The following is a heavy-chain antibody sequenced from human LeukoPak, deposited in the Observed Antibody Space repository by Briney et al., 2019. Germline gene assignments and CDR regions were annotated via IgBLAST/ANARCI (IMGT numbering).Heavy chain of an antibody. CDR2: IIPIFGTA. CDR1: GGTFSSYA. V-gene: IGHV1-69*05. J-gene: IGHJ3*02. D-gene: IGHD1-26*01. Sequence: SVKVSCKASGGTFSSYAISWVRQAPGQGLEWMGRIIPIFGTANYAQKFQGRVTITTDESASTAYMELSSLRSEDTAVYYCARALGVEAQTGGAFDIWGQGTMVTVSS. CDR3: ARALGVEAQTGGAFDI.